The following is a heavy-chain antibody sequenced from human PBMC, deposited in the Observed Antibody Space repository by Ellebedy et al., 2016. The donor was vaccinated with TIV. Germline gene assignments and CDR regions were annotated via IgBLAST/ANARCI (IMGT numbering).Heavy chain of an antibody. D-gene: IGHD6-19*01. CDR3: TRGRGHRSGWPVGDIEY. CDR2: INPNSGGT. CDR1: GYTFTGHY. Sequence: AASVKVSCKASGYTFTGHYIYWVRQAPGQGLEWMGWINPNSGGTKYTQKFQGRVTMTRDTSISTAYMELSSLRSDDTAVYYCTRGRGHRSGWPVGDIEYWGQGSLVTVSS. J-gene: IGHJ4*02. V-gene: IGHV1-2*02.